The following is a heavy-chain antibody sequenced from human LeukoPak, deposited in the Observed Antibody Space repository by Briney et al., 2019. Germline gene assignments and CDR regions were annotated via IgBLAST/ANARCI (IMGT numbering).Heavy chain of an antibody. V-gene: IGHV3-30*02. D-gene: IGHD2-21*02. CDR2: IWYDGSNK. Sequence: PGGSLRLSCAASGFTFSSYGIHWVRQAPGKGLEWVAFIWYDGSNKYYADSVKGRFTISRDNSKNTLYLQMNSLRAEDTAVYYCAKTYGPYCGGDCTLDYWGQGTLVTVSS. CDR1: GFTFSSYG. CDR3: AKTYGPYCGGDCTLDY. J-gene: IGHJ4*02.